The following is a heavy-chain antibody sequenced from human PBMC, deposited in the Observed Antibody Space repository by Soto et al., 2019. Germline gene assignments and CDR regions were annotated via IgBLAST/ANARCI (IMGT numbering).Heavy chain of an antibody. CDR1: GYSISSGYY. V-gene: IGHV4-38-2*01. CDR2: IYHSGST. CDR3: ASSRYYYDSSGYPIFDY. D-gene: IGHD3-22*01. J-gene: IGHJ4*02. Sequence: SETLSLTCAVSGYSISSGYYWGWIRQPPGKGLEWIGSIYHSGSTHYNPSLKSRVTISVDTSKNQFSLKLSSVTAADTAVYYCASSRYYYDSSGYPIFDYWGQGTLVTVSS.